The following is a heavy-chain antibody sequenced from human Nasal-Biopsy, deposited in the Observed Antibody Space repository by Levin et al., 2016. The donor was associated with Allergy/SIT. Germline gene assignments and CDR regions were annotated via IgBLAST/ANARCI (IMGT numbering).Heavy chain of an antibody. D-gene: IGHD3-10*01. CDR1: GYIFTSFA. J-gene: IGHJ4*02. CDR2: INPNKGDT. Sequence: ASVKVSCKTSGYIFTSFAITWVRQAPGQGLEWMGWINPNKGDTDYAQKFQGRVTMTRDTSISTAYMEVTSLRSDDTAVYYCVTEGEWFGGYWGQGTLVTVSS. V-gene: IGHV1-2*02. CDR3: VTEGEWFGGY.